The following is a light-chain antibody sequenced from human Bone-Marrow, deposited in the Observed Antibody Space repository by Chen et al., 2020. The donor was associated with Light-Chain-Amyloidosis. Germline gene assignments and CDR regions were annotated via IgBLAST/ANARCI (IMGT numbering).Light chain of an antibody. J-gene: IGKJ4*01. CDR1: QTISTF. V-gene: IGKV1-39*01. Sequence: DIQMTQSPSSLSASVGDRVTINCRASQTISTFLNWYQQKPGKAPNLLIYAASSLQSGVPSRFSGSGSVTDFTLTISSLQPEDFATYYCQQSHSTPRTFGGGTKVEIK. CDR3: QQSHSTPRT. CDR2: AAS.